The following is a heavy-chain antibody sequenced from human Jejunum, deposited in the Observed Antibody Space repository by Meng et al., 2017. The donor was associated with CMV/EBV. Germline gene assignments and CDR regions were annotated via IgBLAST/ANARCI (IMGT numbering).Heavy chain of an antibody. Sequence: RLSCAASGFTFSNYAMNWVRQAPGKGLEWVSGINGGGVNIYYVGSVKGRFTISRDNSKNTLYLQMNSLRAEDTAVYYCVRSGGTLDYWGQGTLVTVSS. D-gene: IGHD2-8*02. CDR3: VRSGGTLDY. CDR2: INGGGVNI. CDR1: GFTFSNYA. V-gene: IGHV3-23*01. J-gene: IGHJ4*02.